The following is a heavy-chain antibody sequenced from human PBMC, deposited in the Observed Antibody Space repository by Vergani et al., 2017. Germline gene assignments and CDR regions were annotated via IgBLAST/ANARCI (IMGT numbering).Heavy chain of an antibody. D-gene: IGHD2-21*01. CDR2: IYTSGAT. CDR3: ARDGGEYDKDALDV. J-gene: IGHJ3*01. V-gene: IGHV4-4*07. Sequence: QVQLQESGPGLVKSSETLSLTCSVSFDSIRNLYCNWIRQPPGKGLEWIGRIYTSGATNYNPSLRSRAIMSVDASKKQFSLKLTSVTAADTAVYYCARDGGEYDKDALDVWGQGTKVTVTS. CDR1: FDSIRNLY.